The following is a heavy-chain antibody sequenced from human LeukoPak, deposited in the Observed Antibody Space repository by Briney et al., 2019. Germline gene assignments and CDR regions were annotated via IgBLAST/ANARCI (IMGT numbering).Heavy chain of an antibody. J-gene: IGHJ4*02. CDR1: GFTFSSYS. V-gene: IGHV3-48*01. CDR3: AKDQESFDY. Sequence: PGGSLRLSCAASGFTFSSYSMHWVRQAPGKGLEWVSYISSSSSTTYYADSVKGRFTISRDNSKNTLYLQMNSLRAEDTAVYYCAKDQESFDYWGQGTLVTVSS. CDR2: ISSSSSTT.